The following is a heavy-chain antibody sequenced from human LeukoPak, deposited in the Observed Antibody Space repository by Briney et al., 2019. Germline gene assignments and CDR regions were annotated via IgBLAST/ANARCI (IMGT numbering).Heavy chain of an antibody. CDR1: GYSISSGFY. CDR3: ARANYYDSSGYSRGAFDI. J-gene: IGHJ3*02. Sequence: SETLSLTCSVSGYSISSGFYWGWIRQPPGKGLEWIGSIFHSGSTYYNPSLKSRVTISVGTSKNQFSLKLSSVTAADTAVYYCARANYYDSSGYSRGAFDIWGQGTMVSVSS. D-gene: IGHD3-22*01. V-gene: IGHV4-38-2*02. CDR2: IFHSGST.